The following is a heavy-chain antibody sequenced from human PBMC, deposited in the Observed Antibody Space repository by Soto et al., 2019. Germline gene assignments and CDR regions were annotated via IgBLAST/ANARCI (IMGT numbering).Heavy chain of an antibody. CDR1: GGSISSYY. Sequence: QVQLQESGPGLVKPSETLSLTCTVSGGSISSYYWSWIRQPPGKGLEWIGFIYYSESTNYNPSLQSRVTISVDTSKNQFSLRLTSVTAADTAAYYCARAVEMYASSWYYFDYWGQGTLVTVSS. J-gene: IGHJ4*02. D-gene: IGHD6-13*01. CDR3: ARAVEMYASSWYYFDY. V-gene: IGHV4-59*01. CDR2: IYYSEST.